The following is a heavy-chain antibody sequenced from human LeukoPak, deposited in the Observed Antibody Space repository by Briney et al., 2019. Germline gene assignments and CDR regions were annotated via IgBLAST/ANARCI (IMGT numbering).Heavy chain of an antibody. J-gene: IGHJ3*02. Sequence: QPGGSLRLSCAASGLTFSSYWMHWVRQAPGKGLVWVSRINSDGSTTNYADSVKGRFTISRDNAKNTMYLQMNSLRAEDTAVYYCVSRYCTITNCYKASGNGSFDIWGQGTMVSVSS. CDR2: INSDGSTT. CDR3: VSRYCTITNCYKASGNGSFDI. CDR1: GLTFSSYW. V-gene: IGHV3-74*01. D-gene: IGHD2-2*02.